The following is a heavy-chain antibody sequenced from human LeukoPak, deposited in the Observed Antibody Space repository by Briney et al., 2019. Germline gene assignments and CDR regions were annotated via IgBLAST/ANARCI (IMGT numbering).Heavy chain of an antibody. CDR3: ARERITMVRGLTTAGLY. J-gene: IGHJ4*02. Sequence: ASVKVSCKASGYTFTGYYMHWVRQAPGQGLEWMGWINPNSGGTNYAQKFQGRVTMTRDTSISTAYMELSRLRSDDTAVYYCARERITMVRGLTTAGLYWGQGTLVTVSS. CDR2: INPNSGGT. D-gene: IGHD3-10*01. V-gene: IGHV1-2*02. CDR1: GYTFTGYY.